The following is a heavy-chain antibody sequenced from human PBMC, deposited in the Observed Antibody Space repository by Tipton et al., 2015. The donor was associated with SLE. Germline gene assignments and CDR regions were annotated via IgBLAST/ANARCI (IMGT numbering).Heavy chain of an antibody. Sequence: QSGAEVKKPGESLRISCKGSGYSFPNYWINWVRLLPGKGLEWMGRIDPSDSYTDYSPSFQGHVTISADKSISTAYLQWSSLKASDTAMYYCARRVVDYGDSNRFDPWGQGTLVTVSS. D-gene: IGHD4-17*01. CDR2: IDPSDSYT. J-gene: IGHJ5*02. CDR3: ARRVVDYGDSNRFDP. V-gene: IGHV5-10-1*01. CDR1: GYSFPNYW.